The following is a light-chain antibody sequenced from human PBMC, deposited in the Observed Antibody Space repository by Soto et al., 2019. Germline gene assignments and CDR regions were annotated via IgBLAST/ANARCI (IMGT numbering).Light chain of an antibody. J-gene: IGKJ3*01. CDR2: GAS. CDR1: QTVSSTY. Sequence: EIVLTQSQGPLSLSPGERSTLSCRASQTVSSTYLAWYQQKPGQAPRXXIYGASSRATGIPDRFSGSGSGTAFTITISRLEPEDFEVYYCQQYGNSMVTFGPGTKVDIK. V-gene: IGKV3-20*01. CDR3: QQYGNSMVT.